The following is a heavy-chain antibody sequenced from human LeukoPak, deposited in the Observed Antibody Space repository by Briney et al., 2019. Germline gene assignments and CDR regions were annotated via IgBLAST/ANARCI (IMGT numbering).Heavy chain of an antibody. D-gene: IGHD3-10*01. V-gene: IGHV1-2*02. CDR3: ARSLGETPLTSFDY. CDR2: INPNSGGT. CDR1: GYTFTGYY. J-gene: IGHJ4*02. Sequence: GASVKVSCKASGYTFTGYYMHWVRQAPGQGLEWMGWINPNSGGTNYAQKFQGRVTMTRDTPISTAYMELSRLRSDDTAVYYCARSLGETPLTSFDYWGQGTLVTVSS.